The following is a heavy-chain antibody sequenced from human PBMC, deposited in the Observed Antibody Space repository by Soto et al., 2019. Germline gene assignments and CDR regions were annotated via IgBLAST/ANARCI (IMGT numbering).Heavy chain of an antibody. CDR3: ARDRGDYSNPADYYYYGMDV. CDR2: IIPIFGTA. Sequence: QVQLVQSGAEVKKPGSSVKVSCKASGGTFSSYAISWVRQAPGQGLEWMGGIIPIFGTANYAQKFQGRVTITADKSTSTAYMELSSLRSEDTAVYYCARDRGDYSNPADYYYYGMDVWGQGTTVTVSS. J-gene: IGHJ6*02. CDR1: GGTFSSYA. V-gene: IGHV1-69*06. D-gene: IGHD4-4*01.